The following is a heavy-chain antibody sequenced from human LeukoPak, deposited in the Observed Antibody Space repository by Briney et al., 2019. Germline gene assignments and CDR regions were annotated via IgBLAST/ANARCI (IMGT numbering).Heavy chain of an antibody. CDR2: ISSSSSYI. V-gene: IGHV3-21*01. D-gene: IGHD3-22*01. CDR1: GFTFSSYS. J-gene: IGHJ4*02. Sequence: GGSLRLSCAASGFTFSSYSMNWVRQAPGKGLEWVSSISSSSSYIYYADSVKGRFTISRDNAENSLYLQMNSLRAEDTAVYYCARDREYYCDSSGNFDYWGQGTLVTVSS. CDR3: ARDREYYCDSSGNFDY.